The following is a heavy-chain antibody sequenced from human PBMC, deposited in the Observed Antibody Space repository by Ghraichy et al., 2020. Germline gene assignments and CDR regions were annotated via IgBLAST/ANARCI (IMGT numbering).Heavy chain of an antibody. Sequence: GGSLRLSCAASGFTFSTYTMNWVRQAPGKGLEWVSSISKSSDYIYYRDSVKGRFTISRDNAENSLYLQMNGLRVEDTAVYYCAMFLGFCNSVSCYDYYYGVDVWGQGTTVTVSS. CDR3: AMFLGFCNSVSCYDYYYGVDV. V-gene: IGHV3-21*01. CDR1: GFTFSTYT. D-gene: IGHD2-2*01. J-gene: IGHJ6*02. CDR2: ISKSSDYI.